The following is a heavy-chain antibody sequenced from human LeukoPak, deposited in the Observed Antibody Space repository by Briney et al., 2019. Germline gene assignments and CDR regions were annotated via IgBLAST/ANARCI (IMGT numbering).Heavy chain of an antibody. CDR3: AKEVGYCSSTSCYPWEYYYYGMDV. V-gene: IGHV3-30*02. Sequence: GGSLRLSCAASGFTSSSYGMHWVRQAPGKGLEWVAFIRYDGSNKYYADSVKGRFTISRDNSKNTLYLQMNSLRAEDTAVYYCAKEVGYCSSTSCYPWEYYYYGMDVWGQGTTVTVSS. J-gene: IGHJ6*02. CDR2: IRYDGSNK. CDR1: GFTSSSYG. D-gene: IGHD2-2*01.